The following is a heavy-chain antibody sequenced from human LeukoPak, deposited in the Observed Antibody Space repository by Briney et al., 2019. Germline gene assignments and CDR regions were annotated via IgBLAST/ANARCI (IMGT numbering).Heavy chain of an antibody. CDR3: ARAQARGAFSSQYYFDY. V-gene: IGHV4-31*03. CDR2: IYYSGST. J-gene: IGHJ4*02. CDR1: GGSISSGGYY. Sequence: SETLSLTCTVSGGSISSGGYYWSWIRQHPGKGLEWIGYIYYSGSTYYNPSLKSRVTISVDTSKNQFSLKLSSVTVADTAVYYCARAQARGAFSSQYYFDYWGQGTLVTVSS. D-gene: IGHD1-26*01.